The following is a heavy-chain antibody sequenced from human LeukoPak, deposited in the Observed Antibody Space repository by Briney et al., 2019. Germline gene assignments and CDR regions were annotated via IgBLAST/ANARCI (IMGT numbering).Heavy chain of an antibody. V-gene: IGHV3-48*03. CDR3: ARDRTYYYDSSASIDY. CDR1: GFTFSSYE. D-gene: IGHD3-22*01. Sequence: GGSLRLSCAASGFTFSSYEMNWVRQAPGKGLEWVSAISGSGGSTYYADSVKGRFTISRDNAKNSLYLQMDSLRAEDTAVYYCARDRTYYYDSSASIDYWGQGTLVTVSS. J-gene: IGHJ4*02. CDR2: ISGSGGST.